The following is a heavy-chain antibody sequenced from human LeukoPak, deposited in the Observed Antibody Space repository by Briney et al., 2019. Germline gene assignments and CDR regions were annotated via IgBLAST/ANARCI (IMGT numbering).Heavy chain of an antibody. V-gene: IGHV3-30*04. D-gene: IGHD4-17*01. Sequence: GGSLRLSCAASGFTFSNYAMHWVRQGPGKGLEWVAFVSSDGSYDYYVDSVKGRFTVSRDNSRNTLYLQMNSLRAEDTAVYYCAKELRSVTTVYYFDYWGQGTLVTVSS. J-gene: IGHJ4*02. CDR1: GFTFSNYA. CDR2: VSSDGSYD. CDR3: AKELRSVTTVYYFDY.